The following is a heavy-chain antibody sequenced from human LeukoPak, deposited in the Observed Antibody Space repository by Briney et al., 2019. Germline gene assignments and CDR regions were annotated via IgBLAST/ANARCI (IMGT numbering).Heavy chain of an antibody. D-gene: IGHD6-19*01. V-gene: IGHV3-23*01. CDR2: ISGSGGST. CDR3: AKDAGYSSGWYGIDY. Sequence: GGSLRLSCAASGFTFSGYAMSWVRQAPGKGLEWVSGISGSGGSTYYADSVKGRFTISRDKSKNTLYLQMNSLRAEDTAVHYCAKDAGYSSGWYGIDYWGQGTLVTVSS. CDR1: GFTFSGYA. J-gene: IGHJ4*02.